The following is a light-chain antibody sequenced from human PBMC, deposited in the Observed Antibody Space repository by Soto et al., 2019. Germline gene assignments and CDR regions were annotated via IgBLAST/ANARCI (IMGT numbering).Light chain of an antibody. CDR1: QSVSSSY. CDR3: QQYGSSLYT. V-gene: IGKV3-20*01. J-gene: IGKJ2*01. CDR2: GAS. Sequence: IVLTQSPGTLSLSPGERATLSCRASQSVSSSYFAWYQQKPGQPPRLLIYGASSRATGIPDRFSGSGSGTDFTLTISRLEPEDFAVYYCQQYGSSLYTFGQGTKLEIK.